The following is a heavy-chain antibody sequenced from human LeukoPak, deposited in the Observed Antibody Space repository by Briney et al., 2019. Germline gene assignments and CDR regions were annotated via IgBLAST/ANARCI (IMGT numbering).Heavy chain of an antibody. Sequence: ASVNVSCKASGYTFTGYYLHWMRQAPGQRLEWIGWIIPDTGDTSYAPRFQGRVTMTRDTSISTAYMQLSSLKSDDAAIYFCARAGHQYWGQGTLVTVSS. CDR1: GYTFTGYY. D-gene: IGHD6-19*01. CDR2: IIPDTGDT. J-gene: IGHJ4*02. V-gene: IGHV1-2*02. CDR3: ARAGHQY.